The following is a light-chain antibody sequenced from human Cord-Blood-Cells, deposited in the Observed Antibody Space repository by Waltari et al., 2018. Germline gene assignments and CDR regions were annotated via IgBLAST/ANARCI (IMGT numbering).Light chain of an antibody. Sequence: QSVLTQPPSASGTPGQRVTISCSVSSSNIGSNYVYWYQQLPGTAPKLLIYRNNQRPSGVPDRFSGSKSGTSASLAISGLRSEDEADYYCAAWDDSLRVFGTGTKVTVL. J-gene: IGLJ1*01. CDR2: RNN. CDR3: AAWDDSLRV. CDR1: SSNIGSNY. V-gene: IGLV1-47*01.